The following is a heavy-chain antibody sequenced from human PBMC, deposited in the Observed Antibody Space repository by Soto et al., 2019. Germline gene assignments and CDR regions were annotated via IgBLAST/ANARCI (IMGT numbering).Heavy chain of an antibody. V-gene: IGHV1-18*01. Sequence: ASVKVSCKASGYTFTRYGISWVRQAPGQGLEWMGWISGYNGDTNYAQKLQGRVTMTTDTSTSTAYMELRSLRSDDTAVYYCARVTDFWSGYGMDVWGQGTTVTVSS. CDR1: GYTFTRYG. D-gene: IGHD3-3*01. J-gene: IGHJ6*02. CDR2: ISGYNGDT. CDR3: ARVTDFWSGYGMDV.